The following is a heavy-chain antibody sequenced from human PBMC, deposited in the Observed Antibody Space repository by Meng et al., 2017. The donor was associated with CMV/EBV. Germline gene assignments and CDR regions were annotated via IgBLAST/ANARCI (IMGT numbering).Heavy chain of an antibody. J-gene: IGHJ4*02. CDR3: ARIGYTSSSLDY. D-gene: IGHD5-18*01. CDR1: GFTFSRYW. V-gene: IGHV3-7*01. CDR2: INQDGTKI. Sequence: LSLTCAASGFTFSRYWMTWARKAPGKGLEWVVNINQDGTKIYYVDSVKGRFTVSRDNARNSVYLQLNSLTVEDTAVYYCARIGYTSSSLDYWGRGALVTVSS.